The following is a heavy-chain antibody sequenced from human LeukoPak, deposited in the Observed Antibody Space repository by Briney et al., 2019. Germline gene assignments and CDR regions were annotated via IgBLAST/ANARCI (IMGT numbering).Heavy chain of an antibody. D-gene: IGHD5-24*01. Sequence: PGGSQRLSCAASGFTFSSYWMSWVRQAPGKGLEWVAVISYYDGSSKYYANSVKGRFTISRDNSKNTLYLQMNSLRAEDTAVYYCARSRDGYMSDALDIWGQGTMVTVSS. CDR2: ISYYDGSSK. J-gene: IGHJ3*02. CDR3: ARSRDGYMSDALDI. V-gene: IGHV3-30-3*01. CDR1: GFTFSSYW.